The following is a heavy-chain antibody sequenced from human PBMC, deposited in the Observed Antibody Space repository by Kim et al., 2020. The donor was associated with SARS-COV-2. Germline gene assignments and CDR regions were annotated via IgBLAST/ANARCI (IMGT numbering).Heavy chain of an antibody. Sequence: DSVKGRFTIDRDNAKNSLYLQMNSLRSEDTALYYCAKTRITMVGHDAFDIWGQGTMVTVSS. CDR3: AKTRITMVGHDAFDI. J-gene: IGHJ3*02. D-gene: IGHD3-10*02. V-gene: IGHV3-9*01.